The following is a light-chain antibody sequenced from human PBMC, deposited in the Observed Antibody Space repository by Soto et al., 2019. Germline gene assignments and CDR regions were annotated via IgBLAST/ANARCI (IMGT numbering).Light chain of an antibody. CDR3: QKYNSAPRT. Sequence: IQLTPPSSSLSASIGYRFTITCLASQDIDNCLVWYQQTPGKAPKLLIYSASTLQSGVPSRFSGSGSGTDFTLTISSLQPEDVATYCWQKYNSAPRTFGQGTKVDIK. V-gene: IGKV1-27*01. CDR1: QDIDNC. J-gene: IGKJ1*01. CDR2: SAS.